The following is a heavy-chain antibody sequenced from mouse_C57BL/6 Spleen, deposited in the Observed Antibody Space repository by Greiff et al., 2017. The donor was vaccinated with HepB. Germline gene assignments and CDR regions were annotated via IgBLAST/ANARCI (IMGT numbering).Heavy chain of an antibody. Sequence: VKLQQSGAELVKPGASVKLSCKASGYTFTEYTIHWVKQRSGQGLEWIGWFYPGSGSIKYNEKFKDKATLTADKSSSTVYMELSRLTSEDSAVYFCARHEERVVADYYAMDYWGQGTSVTVSS. V-gene: IGHV1-62-2*01. D-gene: IGHD1-1*01. CDR1: GYTFTEYT. CDR2: FYPGSGSI. J-gene: IGHJ4*01. CDR3: ARHEERVVADYYAMDY.